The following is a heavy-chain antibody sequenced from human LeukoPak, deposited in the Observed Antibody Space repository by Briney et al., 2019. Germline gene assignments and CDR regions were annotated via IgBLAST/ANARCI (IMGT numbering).Heavy chain of an antibody. CDR1: GFSLTTYG. V-gene: IGHV3-33*01. CDR3: ARDGGSGIDY. J-gene: IGHJ4*02. Sequence: GGSLRLSCAASGFSLTTYGTHWLRQAPGKGPEWVAVIWYDGGKKFYGDSVKGRFTVSRDTSENTMYLQMNTLRAEDTAVYYCARDGGSGIDYWGQGTLVTVYS. D-gene: IGHD3-10*01. CDR2: IWYDGGKK.